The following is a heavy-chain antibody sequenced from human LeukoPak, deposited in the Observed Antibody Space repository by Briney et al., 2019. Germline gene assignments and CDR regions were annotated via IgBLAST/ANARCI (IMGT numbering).Heavy chain of an antibody. V-gene: IGHV4-59*01. D-gene: IGHD5-18*01. CDR2: IYYSGST. CDR1: GGSISSYY. CDR3: ARERDQEGVTNTHYFDY. Sequence: PSETLSLTCTVSGGSISSYYWSWIRQPPGKGLEWNGYIYYSGSTNYNPSLKSRVTISVDTSKNQFSLKLSSVTAADTAVYYCARERDQEGVTNTHYFDYWGQGTLVTVSS. J-gene: IGHJ4*02.